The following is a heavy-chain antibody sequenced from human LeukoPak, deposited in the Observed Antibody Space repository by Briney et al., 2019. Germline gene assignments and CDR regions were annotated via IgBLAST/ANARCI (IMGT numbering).Heavy chain of an antibody. V-gene: IGHV3-9*01. CDR3: AKGLGGYSYGYGY. CDR1: GLTFDDYA. Sequence: GGSLRLSCAASGLTFDDYAMHWVRQGPGKGLEWVSGISWNSGSIAYADSVKGRFTISRDNAKNSLYLQMNSLRAEDTALYYCAKGLGGYSYGYGYWGQGTLVTVSS. CDR2: ISWNSGSI. D-gene: IGHD5-18*01. J-gene: IGHJ4*02.